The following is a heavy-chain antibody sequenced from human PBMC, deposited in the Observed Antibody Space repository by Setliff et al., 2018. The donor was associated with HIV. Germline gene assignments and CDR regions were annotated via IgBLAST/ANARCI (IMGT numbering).Heavy chain of an antibody. CDR1: GGSISSGSHY. CDR3: AKEAVAATDGEWYFFDS. D-gene: IGHD2-8*01. J-gene: IGHJ4*02. Sequence: KTSETLSLTCTVSGGSISSGSHYWSWIRQPPGKGLEWIGSIYYSGSTYYNPSLKSRVTISVDTSKNQFSLKLSSVTAADTAVYYCAKEAVAATDGEWYFFDSWGQGTLVTVSS. V-gene: IGHV4-39*07. CDR2: IYYSGST.